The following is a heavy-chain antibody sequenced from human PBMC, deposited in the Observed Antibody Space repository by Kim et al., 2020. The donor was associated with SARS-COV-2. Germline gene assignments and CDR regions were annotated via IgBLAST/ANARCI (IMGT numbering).Heavy chain of an antibody. D-gene: IGHD3-16*02. Sequence: GGLTIYADSGKGRFTSSRDNAKTTLYLQMNSLRAEDTAVYYCTRGFVMGAWGQGTTVTVSS. J-gene: IGHJ6*02. CDR2: GGLT. V-gene: IGHV3-74*01. CDR3: TRGFVMGA.